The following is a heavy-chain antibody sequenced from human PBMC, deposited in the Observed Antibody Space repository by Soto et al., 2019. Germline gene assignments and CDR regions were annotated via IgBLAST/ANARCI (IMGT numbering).Heavy chain of an antibody. CDR2: IYYSGST. D-gene: IGHD2-21*02. Sequence: SETLSLTCTVSGGSISSSSYYWGWIRQPPGKGLEWIGSIYYSGSTYYNPSLKSRVTISVDTSENQFSLKLNSVTAADTAVYYCARDLWGYCGADCYPLDVWGQGTTVTVSS. CDR1: GGSISSSSYY. V-gene: IGHV4-39*07. J-gene: IGHJ6*02. CDR3: ARDLWGYCGADCYPLDV.